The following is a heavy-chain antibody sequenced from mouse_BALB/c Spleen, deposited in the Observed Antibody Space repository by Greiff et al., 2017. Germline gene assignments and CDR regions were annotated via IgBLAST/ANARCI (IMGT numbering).Heavy chain of an antibody. CDR2: IAPGSGST. Sequence: LVKPGASVKLSCKASGYTFTRYWINWIKQRPGQGLGWIGRIAPGSGSTSYNELFTGKATLTVDTSSSTAYIQLSSLSSEDSAVYFGARWGYDGRSDWYFDGWGAGTTVTVAA. D-gene: IGHD1-1*01. J-gene: IGHJ1*01. CDR1: GYTFTRYW. CDR3: ARWGYDGRSDWYFDG. V-gene: IGHV1S41*01.